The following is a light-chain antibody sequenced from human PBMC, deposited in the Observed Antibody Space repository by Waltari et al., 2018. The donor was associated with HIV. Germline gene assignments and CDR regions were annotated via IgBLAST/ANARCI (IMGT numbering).Light chain of an antibody. Sequence: DIQMTQFPSFVSASVGDRVTISCRASHPLGSWLTWYQQKPGKAPELLIYATSNLGSRVPSRFSGSGSGTNFTLTINSLQTEDFATYFCQQANRFPWTFGQGTKLELK. CDR1: HPLGSW. V-gene: IGKV1-12*01. J-gene: IGKJ1*01. CDR2: ATS. CDR3: QQANRFPWT.